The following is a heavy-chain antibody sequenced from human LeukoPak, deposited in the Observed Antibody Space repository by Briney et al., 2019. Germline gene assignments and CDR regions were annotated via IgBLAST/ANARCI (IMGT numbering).Heavy chain of an antibody. V-gene: IGHV1-18*01. J-gene: IGHJ6*03. CDR2: ISGYNGKT. CDR3: ARQRKIEVFGEKRIRDYYYMDV. D-gene: IGHD3-10*01. Sequence: ASVKVSCKASGYTFTTYGISWVRQAPGQGLEWMGWISGYNGKTSHVQKFQGRVTMTTDTSTGTAYMELRSLRSDDTAIYYCARQRKIEVFGEKRIRDYYYMDVWGKGTTVTVSS. CDR1: GYTFTTYG.